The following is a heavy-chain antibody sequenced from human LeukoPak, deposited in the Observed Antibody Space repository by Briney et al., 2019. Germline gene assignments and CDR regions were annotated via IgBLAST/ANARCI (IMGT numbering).Heavy chain of an antibody. V-gene: IGHV3-11*01. D-gene: IGHD5-18*01. J-gene: IGHJ4*02. CDR1: GFTFSDYY. Sequence: PGGSLRLSCAASGFTFSDYYMSWVRQAPGKGLEWVSYISNSGTTIYYADSVKGRFTISRDNAKNSLSLQMNSLRAEDTAVYYCARGGYSYGFYYFDYWGQGTLVTVSS. CDR3: ARGGYSYGFYYFDY. CDR2: ISNSGTTI.